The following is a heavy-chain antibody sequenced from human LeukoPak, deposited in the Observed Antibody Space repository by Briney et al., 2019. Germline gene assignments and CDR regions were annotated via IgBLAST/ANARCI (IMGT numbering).Heavy chain of an antibody. CDR1: GYTFTNYG. D-gene: IGHD2-8*01. CDR3: ARNAEDYYYYGMDV. Sequence: ASVKVSCKASGYTFTNYGFTWVRLAPGQGLEWVGWISAYNGDTNYAQKLQDRVTMTTDTSTSTVYMELRSLRSDDTAVYYCARNAEDYYYYGMDVWGQGTTIIVSS. J-gene: IGHJ6*02. V-gene: IGHV1-18*01. CDR2: ISAYNGDT.